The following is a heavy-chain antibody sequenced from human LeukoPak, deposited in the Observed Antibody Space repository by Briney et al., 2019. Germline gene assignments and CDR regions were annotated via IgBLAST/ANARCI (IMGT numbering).Heavy chain of an antibody. CDR1: GGSFSGYY. Sequence: SETLSLTCPVYGGSFSGYYWSWIRQPPGKGLEWIGEINHSGSTNYNPSLKSRVTISVDTSKNQFSLKLSSVTAADTAVYYCARALDSSGYYYIDYWGQGTLVTVSS. V-gene: IGHV4-34*01. D-gene: IGHD3-22*01. CDR2: INHSGST. CDR3: ARALDSSGYYYIDY. J-gene: IGHJ4*02.